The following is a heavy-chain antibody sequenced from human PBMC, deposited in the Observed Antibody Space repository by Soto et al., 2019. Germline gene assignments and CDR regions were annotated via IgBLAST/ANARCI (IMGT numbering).Heavy chain of an antibody. V-gene: IGHV2-5*02. D-gene: IGHD5-12*01. CDR2: IYWDDDK. Sequence: QITVKESGLTLVIHTETLTLTCTFSGFSLSSIGMGVGWIRQPPGKALEWLALIYWDDDKRYSPSLHSRLTITKDPSKNQVDLTMTNMDPVDTATYYCARLTRGVYDLDRLWEKFDYWGQGALVTVSS. J-gene: IGHJ4*02. CDR3: ARLTRGVYDLDRLWEKFDY. CDR1: GFSLSSIGMG.